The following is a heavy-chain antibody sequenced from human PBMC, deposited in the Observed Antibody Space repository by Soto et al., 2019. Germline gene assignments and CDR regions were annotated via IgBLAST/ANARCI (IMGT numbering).Heavy chain of an antibody. V-gene: IGHV1-58*01. D-gene: IGHD3-22*01. J-gene: IGHJ4*02. CDR3: AAESNYYDSSGYYLVPNY. CDR2: IVVGSGNT. CDR1: GFTFTSSA. Sequence: ASVKVSCKASGFTFTSSAVQWVRQARGQRLEWIGWIVVGSGNTNYAQKFQERVTITRDMSTSTAYMELSSLRSEDTAVYYCAAESNYYDSSGYYLVPNYWGQGTLVTVSS.